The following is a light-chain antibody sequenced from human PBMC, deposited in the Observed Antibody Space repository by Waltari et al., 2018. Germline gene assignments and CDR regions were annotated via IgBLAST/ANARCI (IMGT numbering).Light chain of an antibody. CDR3: QQSYSTPWT. CDR1: QSISSY. J-gene: IGKJ1*01. CDR2: AAS. V-gene: IGKV1-39*01. Sequence: DIQMTQSPSSLSASVGDRVTITCRASQSISSYLNWYQQKPGKAPKVLIYAASSLQSGVPSRFSGSGSGPDFTLTISSLQPEDFATYYCQQSYSTPWTFGQGTKVEIK.